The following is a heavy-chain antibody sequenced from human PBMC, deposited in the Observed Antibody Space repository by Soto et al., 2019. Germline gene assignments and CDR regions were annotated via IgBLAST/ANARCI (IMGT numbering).Heavy chain of an antibody. Sequence: ASVKVSCKASGGTFSSYTISWVRQAPGQGLEWMGRIIPTLGIANYAQKFQGRVTITADKSTSTAYMELSSLRSEDTAVYYCAREVVVPAAMIYYYYYMDVWGKGTTVTVSS. CDR3: AREVVVPAAMIYYYYYMDV. D-gene: IGHD2-2*01. V-gene: IGHV1-69*04. CDR2: IIPTLGIA. J-gene: IGHJ6*03. CDR1: GGTFSSYT.